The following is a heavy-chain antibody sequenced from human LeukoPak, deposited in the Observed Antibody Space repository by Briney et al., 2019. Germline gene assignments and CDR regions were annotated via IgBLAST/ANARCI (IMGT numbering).Heavy chain of an antibody. V-gene: IGHV1-18*01. D-gene: IGHD6-13*01. Sequence: ASVKVSCKTSGYTFTNYGISWVRQAPGLGLEWMGWLSAYNGNTNYAQKVQGRVTMTTDTSTSTAYMELRSLRFDDTAVYYCARDQSVRLLQTSSTYFKHVFAIWGQGSMVTVSS. CDR1: GYTFTNYG. CDR3: ARDQSVRLLQTSSTYFKHVFAI. CDR2: LSAYNGNT. J-gene: IGHJ3*02.